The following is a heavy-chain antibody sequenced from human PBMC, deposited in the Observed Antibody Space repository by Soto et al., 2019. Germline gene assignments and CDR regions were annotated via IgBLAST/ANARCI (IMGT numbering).Heavy chain of an antibody. CDR1: GGTFSSYA. Sequence: QVQLVQSGAEVKKPGSSVKVSCKASGGTFSSYAISWVRQAPGQGLEWMGGIIPIFGTANYAQKFQGRVTITADESTSTAYMELSSLRSEDTAVYYCAGETRGYSYGVYYFDYWGQGTLVTVSS. D-gene: IGHD5-18*01. CDR2: IIPIFGTA. V-gene: IGHV1-69*12. J-gene: IGHJ4*02. CDR3: AGETRGYSYGVYYFDY.